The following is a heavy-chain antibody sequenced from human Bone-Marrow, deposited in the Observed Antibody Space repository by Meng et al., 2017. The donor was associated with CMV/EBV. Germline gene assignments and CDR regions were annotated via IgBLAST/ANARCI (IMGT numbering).Heavy chain of an antibody. J-gene: IGHJ3*02. CDR2: IIPILGIV. D-gene: IGHD3-3*01. Sequence: SVKVSCKASGGTFSSNAITWVRQAPGQGLAWLGGIIPILGIVNYAQKFQGRVTITADKSTSTAYMELSILRSEDTAVYYCANELRLLEWLRLFDIWGQGTMVTVSS. V-gene: IGHV1-69*10. CDR3: ANELRLLEWLRLFDI. CDR1: GGTFSSNA.